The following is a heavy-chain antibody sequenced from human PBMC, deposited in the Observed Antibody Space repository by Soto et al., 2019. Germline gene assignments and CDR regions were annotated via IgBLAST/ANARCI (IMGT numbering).Heavy chain of an antibody. V-gene: IGHV3-74*01. J-gene: IGHJ5*02. D-gene: IGHD2-2*01. CDR3: ARERVVPAESSRFDP. CDR1: GFTFSSYW. CDR2: INSDGSST. Sequence: PGGSLRLSCAASGFTFSSYWMHWVRQAPGKGLVWVSRINSDGSSTSYADSVKGRFTISRDNAKNTLYLQMNSLRAEDTAVYYCARERVVPAESSRFDPWGQGTLVTVSS.